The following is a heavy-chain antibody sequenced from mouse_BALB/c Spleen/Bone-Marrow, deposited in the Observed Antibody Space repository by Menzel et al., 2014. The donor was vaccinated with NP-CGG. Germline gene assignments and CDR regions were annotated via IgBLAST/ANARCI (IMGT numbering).Heavy chain of an antibody. D-gene: IGHD1-1*01. V-gene: IGHV5-6-3*01. CDR1: GFTFSSYG. CDR2: INNNGGST. J-gene: IGHJ1*01. Sequence: EVKVEESGGGLVQPGGSLKLSCVASGFTFSSYGMSWVRQTPDKRLELVATINNNGGSTYYPDSVKGQFTISRDNAKNTLYLQMSSLKSEDTAMYYRARVYGWYFDVWGAGTTVTVSS. CDR3: ARVYGWYFDV.